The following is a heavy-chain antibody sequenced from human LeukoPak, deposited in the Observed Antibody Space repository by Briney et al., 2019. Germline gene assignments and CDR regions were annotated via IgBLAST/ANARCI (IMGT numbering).Heavy chain of an antibody. J-gene: IGHJ4*02. V-gene: IGHV4-59*01. CDR1: GGSISLYY. D-gene: IGHD6-19*01. CDR3: ARAGSGWSFDY. Sequence: AETLSLTCTVSGGSISLYYWTWIRQPPGEGLEWIGYNSSNGNTNYNPSLKSRVPISVDMSKNQFSLRLSSVTAADTAVYYCARAGSGWSFDYWGQGTLVTVSS. CDR2: NSSNGNT.